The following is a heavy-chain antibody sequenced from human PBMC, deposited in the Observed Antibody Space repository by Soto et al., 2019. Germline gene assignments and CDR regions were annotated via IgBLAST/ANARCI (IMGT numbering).Heavy chain of an antibody. CDR2: IYHSGST. CDR1: GGSIRSGTYY. Sequence: QVQLQESGPGLVKPSQTLSLTCTVSGGSIRSGTYYWSWIRQHPGKGLEWNGYIYHSGSTYYNPFLESRVTISLDPSKNHFSLKLSSVTAADTAVYYCARSYGSGNYYGVPSNWFAPWCQGTLVTVSS. CDR3: ARSYGSGNYYGVPSNWFAP. J-gene: IGHJ5*02. V-gene: IGHV4-31*03. D-gene: IGHD3-10*01.